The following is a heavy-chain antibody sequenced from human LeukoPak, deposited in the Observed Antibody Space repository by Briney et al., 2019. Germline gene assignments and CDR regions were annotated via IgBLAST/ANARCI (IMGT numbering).Heavy chain of an antibody. J-gene: IGHJ6*03. D-gene: IGHD6-13*01. CDR3: ARASSSSWGYYYYYYMDV. Sequence: PSETLSLTCTVSGGSISSSSYYWGWIRQPPGKGLEWIGYIYYSGSTNYNPSLKSRVTISVDTSKNQFSLKLSSVTAADTAVYYCARASSSSWGYYYYYYMDVWGKGTTVTISS. V-gene: IGHV4-61*05. CDR1: GGSISSSSYY. CDR2: IYYSGST.